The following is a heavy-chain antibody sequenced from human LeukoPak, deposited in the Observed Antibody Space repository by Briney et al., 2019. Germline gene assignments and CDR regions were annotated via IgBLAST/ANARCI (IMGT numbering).Heavy chain of an antibody. Sequence: LETLSLTRAVSGGAISSYYWSWIRQPPRKGLEWIGYIYYSGSTNYNPSLKSRVTISVDTSKNQFSLKLRSVTAADPSVYYCARLTSLRNWQQLDWDVWGEGPTVTVSS. CDR3: ARLTSLRNWQQLDWDV. CDR2: IYYSGST. V-gene: IGHV4-59*08. CDR1: GGAISSYY. J-gene: IGHJ6*04. D-gene: IGHD6-13*01.